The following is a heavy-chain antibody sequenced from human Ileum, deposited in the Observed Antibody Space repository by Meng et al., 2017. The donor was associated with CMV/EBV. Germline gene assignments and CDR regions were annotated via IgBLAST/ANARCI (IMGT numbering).Heavy chain of an antibody. Sequence: YTCTGYYMHWVRQAPGQGLEWMGWINPNSGGTNYAQKFQGRVTMTRDTSISTAYMELSRLRSDDTAVYYCAREDIVVVPAAIVAWFDPWGQGTLVTVSS. CDR1: YTCTGYY. V-gene: IGHV1-2*02. CDR2: INPNSGGT. J-gene: IGHJ5*02. CDR3: AREDIVVVPAAIVAWFDP. D-gene: IGHD2-2*02.